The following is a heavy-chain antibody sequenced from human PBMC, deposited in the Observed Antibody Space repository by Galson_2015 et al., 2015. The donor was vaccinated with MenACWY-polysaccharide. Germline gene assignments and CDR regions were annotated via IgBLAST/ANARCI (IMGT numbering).Heavy chain of an antibody. V-gene: IGHV3-7*01. J-gene: IGHJ4*02. Sequence: SLRLSCAASGFTFSGYWMSWVRQAPGKGLEWVANIKQDGSEKYYVDSVKGRFTISRDNAKNSLYLHLNSLRAEDTAMYYCARDRPTHQQLVEFDYWGQGA. CDR1: GFTFSGYW. CDR2: IKQDGSEK. CDR3: ARDRPTHQQLVEFDY. D-gene: IGHD6-13*01.